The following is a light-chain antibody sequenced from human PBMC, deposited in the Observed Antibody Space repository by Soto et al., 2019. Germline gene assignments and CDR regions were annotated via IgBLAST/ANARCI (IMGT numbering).Light chain of an antibody. J-gene: IGLJ1*01. V-gene: IGLV1-40*01. Sequence: QSVLTQPPSVSGAPGQRVTTSCTGSSSNIGAGYDVHWYQQLPGTAPKLLIYGNSNRPSGVPDRFSGSKSGTSASLAISGLQSEDEADYYCAAWDDSLNGYVFGTGTKVTVL. CDR2: GNS. CDR1: SSNIGAGYD. CDR3: AAWDDSLNGYV.